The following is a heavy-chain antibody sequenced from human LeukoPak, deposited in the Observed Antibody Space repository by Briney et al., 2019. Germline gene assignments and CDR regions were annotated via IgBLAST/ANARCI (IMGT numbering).Heavy chain of an antibody. CDR2: IYSGGNT. J-gene: IGHJ4*02. CDR1: GFTVSSKY. Sequence: GGSLRLSCAASGFTVSSKYMSWVRQAPGKGLEWVSVIYSGGNTYYADSVKGRFTISRDNAKNSLYLQMNSLRAEDTAVYYCARDGYDFWSGIDYWGQGTLVTVSS. CDR3: ARDGYDFWSGIDY. V-gene: IGHV3-53*01. D-gene: IGHD3-3*01.